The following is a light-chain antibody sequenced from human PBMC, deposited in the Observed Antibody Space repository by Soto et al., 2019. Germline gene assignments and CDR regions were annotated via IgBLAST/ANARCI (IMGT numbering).Light chain of an antibody. Sequence: EIVLTQSPGALSLSPGDRATLSCRTSQSVNSRYLAWYQQRPGQAPRLLIYGASTRATGIPARFSGSGSGTEFTLTISSLQSEDFAVYYCQQYNNWPFTFGPGTKVDL. V-gene: IGKV3-15*01. J-gene: IGKJ3*01. CDR3: QQYNNWPFT. CDR2: GAS. CDR1: QSVNSRY.